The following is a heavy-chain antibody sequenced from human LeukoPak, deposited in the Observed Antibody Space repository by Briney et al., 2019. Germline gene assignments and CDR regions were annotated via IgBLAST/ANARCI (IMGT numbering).Heavy chain of an antibody. J-gene: IGHJ4*02. V-gene: IGHV4-39*07. CDR3: ARGAPHGTAYFDY. CDR2: IYYSGST. Sequence: KTSETLSLTCTVSGGSISSSSYYWGWIRQPPGKGLEWIGSIYYSGSTYYNPSLKSRVTISVDTSKNQFSLKLSSVAAADTAVYYCARGAPHGTAYFDYWGQGTLVTVSS. CDR1: GGSISSSSYY.